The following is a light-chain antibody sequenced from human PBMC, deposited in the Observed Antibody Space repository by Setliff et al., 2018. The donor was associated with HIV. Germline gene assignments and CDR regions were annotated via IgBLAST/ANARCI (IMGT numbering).Light chain of an antibody. CDR2: EVR. Sequence: QSVLTQPASVSGSPGQSITISCTGTSSVVGGYSYVSWYQQHPGKAPKLIIYEVRNRPSGVSNRFSGSKSGNTASLTISGLQAEDEADYYCSSYAISNTLPFGTGTKVTVL. J-gene: IGLJ1*01. V-gene: IGLV2-14*01. CDR3: SSYAISNTLP. CDR1: SSVVGGYSY.